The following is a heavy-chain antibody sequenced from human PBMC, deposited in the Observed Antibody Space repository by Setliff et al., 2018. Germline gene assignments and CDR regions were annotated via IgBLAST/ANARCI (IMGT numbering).Heavy chain of an antibody. CDR2: INPNGGST. CDR3: ASTYYYGSGSRYAFDI. D-gene: IGHD3-10*01. CDR1: GYTFTSYY. V-gene: IGHV1-46*01. J-gene: IGHJ3*02. Sequence: ASVKVSCKASGYTFTSYYMHWVRQAPGQGLEWMGIINPNGGSTSYAQKFQGRVTMTRDTSTSTVYMELSSLRSEDTAVYYCASTYYYGSGSRYAFDIWGQGTMVTVSS.